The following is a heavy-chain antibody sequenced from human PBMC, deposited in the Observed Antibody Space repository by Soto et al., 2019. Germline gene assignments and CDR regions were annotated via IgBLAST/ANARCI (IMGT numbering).Heavy chain of an antibody. D-gene: IGHD3-10*01. J-gene: IGHJ3*02. CDR1: GDSVSSNSAA. CDR3: ARGSVGADAFDI. V-gene: IGHV6-1*01. Sequence: SQTLSLTCAISGDSVSSNSAAWNWIRQSPSRGLEWLGRTYYRSRWYNDYAVSVKSRITINSDTSKNQFSLQLNSVTPDYTAVYYCARGSVGADAFDIWGQGTMVTVSS. CDR2: TYYRSRWYN.